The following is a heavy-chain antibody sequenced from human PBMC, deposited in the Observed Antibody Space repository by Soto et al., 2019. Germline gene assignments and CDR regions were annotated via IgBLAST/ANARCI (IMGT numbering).Heavy chain of an antibody. CDR1: GGSISSSSYY. CDR3: ASGVGLLWFGESPFDH. Sequence: PSETLSLTCTVSGGSISSSSYYWGWIRQPPGKGLEWIGSIYYSGSTYYNPPLKSRVTISVDTSKNQFSLKLSSVTAADTAVYYCASGVGLLWFGESPFDHWGQGTLVTV. CDR2: IYYSGST. D-gene: IGHD3-10*01. J-gene: IGHJ4*02. V-gene: IGHV4-39*01.